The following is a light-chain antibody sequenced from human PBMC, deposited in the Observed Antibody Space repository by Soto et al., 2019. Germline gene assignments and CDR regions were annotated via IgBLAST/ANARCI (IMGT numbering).Light chain of an antibody. CDR2: DVT. Sequence: QSALTQPASVTGSPGQSITVSCTGTSSDVGGYDYVSWYQQHPGNAPKLLISDVTNRPSGVSNRFSGSKSGNTASLTISGLQTEDEADYYCTSYTSSSTYVFGTGTKLTVL. CDR1: SSDVGGYDY. CDR3: TSYTSSSTYV. V-gene: IGLV2-14*01. J-gene: IGLJ1*01.